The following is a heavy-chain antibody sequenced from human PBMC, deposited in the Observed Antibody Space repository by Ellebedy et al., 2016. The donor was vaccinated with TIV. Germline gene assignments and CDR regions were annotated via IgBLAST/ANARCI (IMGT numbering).Heavy chain of an antibody. J-gene: IGHJ2*01. CDR3: ARGPYGGISVWYFDV. CDR2: LRPSDGAT. D-gene: IGHD4-23*01. CDR1: GYTFTTYY. V-gene: IGHV1-2*02. Sequence: ASVKVSCKASGYTFTTYYIHWVRQAPGQVPEWLGWLRPSDGATKYAQRFQGRVTMTRDTSTSTAYMELSSPRSDDTAVYYCARGPYGGISVWYFDVWGRGTLVTVSS.